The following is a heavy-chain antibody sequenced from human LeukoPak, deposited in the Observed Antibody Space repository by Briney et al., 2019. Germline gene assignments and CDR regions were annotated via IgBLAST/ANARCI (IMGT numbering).Heavy chain of an antibody. CDR1: GFTFSSYA. CDR2: ISGSGGST. Sequence: PGGSLRLSCAASGFTFSSYAMSWVRQAPGKGLEWVSAISGSGGSTYYADSVKGRFTISRDNSKNTLYLQMNSLRAEDTAVYYCAKDVKGLTMVRGVIISIDYWGQGTLVTVSS. J-gene: IGHJ4*02. V-gene: IGHV3-23*01. CDR3: AKDVKGLTMVRGVIISIDY. D-gene: IGHD3-10*01.